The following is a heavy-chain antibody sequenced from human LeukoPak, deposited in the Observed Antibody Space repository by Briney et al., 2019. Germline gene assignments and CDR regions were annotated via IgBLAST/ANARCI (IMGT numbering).Heavy chain of an antibody. J-gene: IGHJ5*02. CDR2: IKEDGSET. V-gene: IGHV3-7*01. CDR1: GFTFKKYW. D-gene: IGHD2-2*01. CDR3: ARGVVPDTVVGFDP. Sequence: PGGSLRLSCAASGFTFKKYWMNWVRQVPGKGLECLANIKEDGSETYYADSVKGRFTISRDNPKNLLFLQINSLRVEDTAVYYCARGVVPDTVVGFDPWGQGSLVTVSS.